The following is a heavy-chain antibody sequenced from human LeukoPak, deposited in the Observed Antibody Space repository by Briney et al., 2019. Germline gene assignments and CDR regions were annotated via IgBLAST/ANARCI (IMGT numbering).Heavy chain of an antibody. V-gene: IGHV5-51*01. J-gene: IGHJ4*02. D-gene: IGHD2-2*01. Sequence: GEYLKISCKGSGYSFTGYWIGWVRQMPGKGLEWMGIIYPGDSDTRYSPSFQGQVTTSADKSISTAYLQWSSLKAADTAMYYCARVAVQDIVVVPAAMDYWGQGTLVTVSS. CDR2: IYPGDSDT. CDR3: ARVAVQDIVVVPAAMDY. CDR1: GYSFTGYW.